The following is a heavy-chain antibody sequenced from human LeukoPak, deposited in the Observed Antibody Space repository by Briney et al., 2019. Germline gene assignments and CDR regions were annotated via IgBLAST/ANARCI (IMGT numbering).Heavy chain of an antibody. D-gene: IGHD2-2*01. V-gene: IGHV4-4*07. Sequence: SETLSLTCTVSGGSISSYYWSWIRQPAGKGLEWMGRIYTSGSTNYNPSLKSRVTMSVDTSKNQFSLKLSSVTAADTAVYYCARDRGSTRRYYYYGMDVWGQGTTVTVSS. CDR2: IYTSGST. CDR1: GGSISSYY. CDR3: ARDRGSTRRYYYYGMDV. J-gene: IGHJ6*02.